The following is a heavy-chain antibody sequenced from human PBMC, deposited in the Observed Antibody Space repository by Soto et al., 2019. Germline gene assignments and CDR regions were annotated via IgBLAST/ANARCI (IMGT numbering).Heavy chain of an antibody. V-gene: IGHV4-31*03. D-gene: IGHD3-22*01. CDR1: GGSISSGGYY. J-gene: IGHJ1*01. CDR2: IYYSGST. CDR3: AIYVISGSRGFQH. Sequence: QVQLQESGPGLVKPSQTLSLTCTVSGGSISSGGYYWSWIRQHPGKGLEWIGYIYYSGSTYYNPSLNSRFTISVDTSTNQFSPKLTSVTAAYTAVYYCAIYVISGSRGFQHWGQCTLVTVSS.